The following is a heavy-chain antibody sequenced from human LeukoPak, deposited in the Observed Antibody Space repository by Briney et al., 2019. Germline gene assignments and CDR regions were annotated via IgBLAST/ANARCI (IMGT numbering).Heavy chain of an antibody. D-gene: IGHD3-10*01. CDR2: INHSGST. CDR1: GGSISSYY. CDR3: ARARRITMVRGVIGTFDY. V-gene: IGHV4-34*01. J-gene: IGHJ4*02. Sequence: SETLSLTCTVSGGSISSYYWSWIRQPPGKGLEWIGEINHSGSTNYNPSLKSRVTISVDTSKNQFSLKLSSVTAADTAVYYCARARRITMVRGVIGTFDYWGQGTLVTVSS.